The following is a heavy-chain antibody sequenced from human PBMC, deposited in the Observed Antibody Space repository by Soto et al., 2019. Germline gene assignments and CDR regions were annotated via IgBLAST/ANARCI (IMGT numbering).Heavy chain of an antibody. J-gene: IGHJ4*02. D-gene: IGHD4-17*01. Sequence: QVQLQESGPGLVKPSQTLSLTCTVSGGSISSGGYYWSWIRQHPGKGLEWIGYIYYSGSTYYNPSLKSRVTVSVDTSKNQLSLTLSSVTAADTAVYYCARSPEATVTAFDYWGQGTLVTVSS. CDR3: ARSPEATVTAFDY. CDR2: IYYSGST. CDR1: GGSISSGGYY. V-gene: IGHV4-31*03.